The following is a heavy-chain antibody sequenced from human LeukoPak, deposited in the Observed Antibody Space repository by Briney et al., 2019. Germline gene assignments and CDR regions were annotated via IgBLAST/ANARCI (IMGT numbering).Heavy chain of an antibody. Sequence: PSETLSLTCTVSGGSISSYYWSWIRQPAGKGLEWIERIYTSGSTNYNPSLKSRVTMSVDTSKNQFSLKLSSVTAADTAVYYCARDLIVVVPAAPFYYYGMDVWGQGTTVTVSS. J-gene: IGHJ6*02. CDR1: GGSISSYY. CDR3: ARDLIVVVPAAPFYYYGMDV. V-gene: IGHV4-4*07. D-gene: IGHD2-2*01. CDR2: IYTSGST.